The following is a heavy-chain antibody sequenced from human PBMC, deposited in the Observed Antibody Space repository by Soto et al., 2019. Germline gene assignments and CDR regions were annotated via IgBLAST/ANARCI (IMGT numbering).Heavy chain of an antibody. CDR2: LFVGGSLI. J-gene: IGHJ6*03. CDR3: GRVQSASATTYYMDV. D-gene: IGHD4-17*01. V-gene: IGHV5-51*03. Sequence: EVHLVQSGAEVKKPGDSLKISCQTSGYNFSTYWIGWVRQKPGQGLEWMGILFVGGSLIKYGPSSRGQVSISVDKSASTAYLQWSSLKASDTAIYYCGRVQSASATTYYMDVWARGTMVTVSS. CDR1: GYNFSTYW.